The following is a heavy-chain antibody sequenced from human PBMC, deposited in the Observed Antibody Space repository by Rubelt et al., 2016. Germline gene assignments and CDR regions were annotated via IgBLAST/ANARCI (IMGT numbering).Heavy chain of an antibody. CDR3: VRDGGSGSYYLRH. V-gene: IGHV4-39*07. D-gene: IGHD3-10*01. Sequence: QVQLQQWGAGLLKPSETLSLTCGVSCVSLPFTTYHWGWLRPAPGKGLEWIESFHYRGSYNSIPSLNTRVALSVDTAKNNFSLKRTSVTAADTAVYHGVRDGGSGSYYLRHWGQGTLVTVSS. J-gene: IGHJ4*02. CDR2: FHYRGSY. CDR1: CVSLPFTTYH.